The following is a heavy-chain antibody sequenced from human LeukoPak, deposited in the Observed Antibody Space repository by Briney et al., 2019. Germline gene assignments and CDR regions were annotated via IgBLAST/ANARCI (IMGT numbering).Heavy chain of an antibody. J-gene: IGHJ4*02. D-gene: IGHD4-17*01. V-gene: IGHV1-18*01. CDR1: GYTFTSYG. Sequence: GASVKVSCKASGYTFTSYGITWVRQAPGQGLEWMGRISANNGNTNYAQKLQGRVTMTTDTSTSPAFMEVRSLRSDDTAVYYCGRNYGENYWGQGTLVTVSS. CDR3: GRNYGENY. CDR2: ISANNGNT.